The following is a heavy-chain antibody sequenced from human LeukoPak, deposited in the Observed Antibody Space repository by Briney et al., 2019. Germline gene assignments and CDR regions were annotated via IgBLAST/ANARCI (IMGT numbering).Heavy chain of an antibody. V-gene: IGHV4-34*01. Sequence: SETLSLTCAVYGGSFSGYYWSWIRQPPGKGLEWIGEINHSGSTYYNPSLKSRVTISVDTSKNQFSLKLSSVTAADTAVYYCARSLPASIAARPDWFDPWGQGTLVTVSS. CDR3: ARSLPASIAARPDWFDP. CDR2: INHSGST. J-gene: IGHJ5*02. D-gene: IGHD6-6*01. CDR1: GGSFSGYY.